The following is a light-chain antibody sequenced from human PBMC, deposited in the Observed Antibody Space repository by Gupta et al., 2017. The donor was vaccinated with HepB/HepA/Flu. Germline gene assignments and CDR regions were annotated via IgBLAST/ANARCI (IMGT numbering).Light chain of an antibody. CDR3: QSYDSSLSAPYV. CDR2: GNN. J-gene: IGLJ1*01. Sequence: QSVLTQPPSVSGALGPRVTISCTGSSSNIGAGHDVHWYQQIPGTAPKLLIYGNNNRPSGVPDRFSGTKSGTSTSLAITGLQAEDEADYYCQSYDSSLSAPYVFGTGTKVTVL. CDR1: SSNIGAGHD. V-gene: IGLV1-40*01.